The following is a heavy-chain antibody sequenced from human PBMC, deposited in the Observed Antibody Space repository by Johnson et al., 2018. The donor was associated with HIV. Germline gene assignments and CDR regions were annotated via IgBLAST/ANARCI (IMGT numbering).Heavy chain of an antibody. CDR1: GFSFSDHF. CDR2: IRNKPSSYST. CDR3: TRDRDGVGVS. D-gene: IGHD3-10*01. V-gene: IGHV3-72*01. J-gene: IGHJ3*01. Sequence: EVQLVESGGGVVQPGTSLRLSCVGSGFSFSDHFMDWVRQAPGKGLEWVGRIRNKPSSYSTAYAASVKGRFTVSRDDSKNSVYLQMSSLKTEDTAVYYCTRDRDGVGVSWGQGTMVTVSS.